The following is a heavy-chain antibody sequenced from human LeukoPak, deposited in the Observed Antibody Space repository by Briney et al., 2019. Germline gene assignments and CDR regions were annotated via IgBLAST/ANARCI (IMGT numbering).Heavy chain of an antibody. CDR1: GGSISIGGYY. CDR3: ARAILTPSGYVWHFDL. D-gene: IGHD3-3*01. V-gene: IGHV4-31*03. Sequence: SETLSLTCTVSGGSISIGGYYWSWIRQHPGKGLEWIGYIFSSGSAYYNPSLKSRAPMSVDTSKNQFSLQLSSVTAADTAVYDCARAILTPSGYVWHFDLWGRGTPVSVSP. CDR2: IFSSGSA. J-gene: IGHJ2*01.